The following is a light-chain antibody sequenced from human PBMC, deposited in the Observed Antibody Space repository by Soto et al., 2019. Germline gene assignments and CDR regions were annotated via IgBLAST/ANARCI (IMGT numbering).Light chain of an antibody. CDR2: QDS. J-gene: IGLJ2*01. CDR3: QAWDSSTVA. CDR1: KLGDKY. V-gene: IGLV3-1*01. Sequence: SYELTQPPSVSVSPGQTASITCSGHKLGDKYACWYQQKPGQSPVLVIWQDSKRPSGIPERFSGSNSGNTATLTISGTQAMDEADYYCQAWDSSTVAFGGGTKLTVL.